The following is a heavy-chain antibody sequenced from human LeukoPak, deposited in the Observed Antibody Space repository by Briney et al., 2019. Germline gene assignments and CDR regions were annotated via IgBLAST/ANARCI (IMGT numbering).Heavy chain of an antibody. CDR2: ISGSGGST. D-gene: IGHD2-2*01. Sequence: PGGSLRLSCAASGFTFSSYAMSWVRQVPGKGLEWVSAISGSGGSTNYADSVKGRFTISRDNSKNTLYLQMNSLRAEDTAVYYCAREICSSTSCYSRHFDYWGQGTLVTVSS. V-gene: IGHV3-23*01. J-gene: IGHJ4*02. CDR3: AREICSSTSCYSRHFDY. CDR1: GFTFSSYA.